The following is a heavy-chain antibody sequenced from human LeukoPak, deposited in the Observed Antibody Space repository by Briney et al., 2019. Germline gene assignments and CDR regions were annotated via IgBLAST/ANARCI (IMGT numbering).Heavy chain of an antibody. D-gene: IGHD3-10*02. Sequence: ASVKVSCKASGYTFTGYYMHWVRQAPGQGLEWMGWINPNSGGTNYAQKFQGRVTMTRDTSISTAYMELSRLRSDDTAVYYCARGYYYVKEAFDIWGQGTMVTVSS. CDR3: ARGYYYVKEAFDI. V-gene: IGHV1-2*02. J-gene: IGHJ3*02. CDR2: INPNSGGT. CDR1: GYTFTGYY.